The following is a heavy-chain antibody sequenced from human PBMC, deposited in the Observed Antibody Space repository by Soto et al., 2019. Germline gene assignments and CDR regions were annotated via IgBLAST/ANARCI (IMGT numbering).Heavy chain of an antibody. D-gene: IGHD3-10*01. V-gene: IGHV3-7*01. J-gene: IGHJ4*02. Sequence: GGSLRLSCAASGFTFSSYWMSWVRQAPGKGPEWVANIKQDGSKKYHVDSVKGRFTISRDNAKSSLYLQMNSLRAEDTAVYYCARDWSGTNDYWGQGTLVTVSS. CDR3: ARDWSGTNDY. CDR1: GFTFSSYW. CDR2: IKQDGSKK.